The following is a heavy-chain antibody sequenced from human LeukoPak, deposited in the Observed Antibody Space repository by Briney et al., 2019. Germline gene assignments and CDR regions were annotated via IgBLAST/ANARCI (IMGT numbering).Heavy chain of an antibody. Sequence: PPETLSLACTVSGGSISPYFWSWIRQPPGKGLEYIGYTYYSGSTNCNPSLKSRVTMSVDTSKNQFSLKLNSVTAADTAVYYCARHGKQPYHFDYWGQGTQVPVSS. D-gene: IGHD6-13*01. CDR3: ARHGKQPYHFDY. CDR2: TYYSGST. V-gene: IGHV4-59*08. CDR1: GGSISPYF. J-gene: IGHJ4*02.